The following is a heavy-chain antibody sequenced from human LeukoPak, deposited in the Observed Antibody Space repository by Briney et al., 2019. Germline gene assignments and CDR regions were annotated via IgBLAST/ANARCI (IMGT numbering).Heavy chain of an antibody. CDR2: IKEDGSDK. J-gene: IGHJ4*02. CDR3: ATWDNAWEFGY. D-gene: IGHD1-26*01. CDR1: GFTFSKSW. V-gene: IGHV3-7*05. Sequence: GSLRLSCAASGFTFSKSWMTWVRQAPGKGLEWVAHIKEDGSDKYYVDSVTGRFTISRDNTKNSLFLQMTSLTAEDTAVYFCATWDNAWEFGYWGQGTLVTVSS.